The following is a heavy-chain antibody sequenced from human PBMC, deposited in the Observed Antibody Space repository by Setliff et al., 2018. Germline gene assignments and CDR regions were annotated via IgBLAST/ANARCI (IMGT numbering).Heavy chain of an antibody. CDR1: GYTFTSYG. Sequence: ASVKVSCKASGYTFTSYGISWVRQAPGQGLEWMGWISAYNGNTNYAQKLQGRVTMTTDTSTSTAYMELRSLRSDDTAVYYCARNAITGTTRKYYYYMDVWGKGTTVTVSS. J-gene: IGHJ6*03. D-gene: IGHD1-7*01. CDR2: ISAYNGNT. V-gene: IGHV1-18*01. CDR3: ARNAITGTTRKYYYYMDV.